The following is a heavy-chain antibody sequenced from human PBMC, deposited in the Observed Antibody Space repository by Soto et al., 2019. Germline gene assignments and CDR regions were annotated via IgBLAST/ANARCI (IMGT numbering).Heavy chain of an antibody. CDR2: IIPILGIA. J-gene: IGHJ4*02. Sequence: ASVKVSCKASGYTFTSYGISWVRQAPGQGLEWMGRIIPILGIANYAQKFQGRVTITADKSTSTAYMELSSLRSEDTAVYYCARMVSVVDDILTAQRDTWGQGTLVTVSS. D-gene: IGHD3-9*01. V-gene: IGHV1-69*04. CDR3: ARMVSVVDDILTAQRDT. CDR1: GYTFTSYG.